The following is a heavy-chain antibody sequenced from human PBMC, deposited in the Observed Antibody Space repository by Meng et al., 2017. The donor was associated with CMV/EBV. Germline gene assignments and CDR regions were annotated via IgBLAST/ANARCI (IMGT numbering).Heavy chain of an antibody. D-gene: IGHD3-10*01. Sequence: GGSLRLSCAASGFTFSSHAMHWVRQAPGKGLEWVAVISYDGSNKYYADSVKGRFTISRDNSKNTLYLQMNSLRAEDTAVYYCARDRGEADAFDIWGQGTMVTVSS. J-gene: IGHJ3*02. CDR1: GFTFSSHA. CDR2: ISYDGSNK. CDR3: ARDRGEADAFDI. V-gene: IGHV3-30*04.